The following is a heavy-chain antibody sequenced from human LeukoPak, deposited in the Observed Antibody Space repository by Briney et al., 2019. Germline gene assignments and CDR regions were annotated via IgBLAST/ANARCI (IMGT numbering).Heavy chain of an antibody. CDR2: IYYSGST. Sequence: SETLSLTCTVSGGSISSSSYYWGWIRQPPGKGLEWIGSIYYSGSTYYNPSLKSRVTISVDTSKNQFSLKLSSVTAADTAVYYCARDYRNRFDPWGQGTLVTVSS. D-gene: IGHD2/OR15-2a*01. CDR3: ARDYRNRFDP. J-gene: IGHJ5*02. CDR1: GGSISSSSYY. V-gene: IGHV4-39*07.